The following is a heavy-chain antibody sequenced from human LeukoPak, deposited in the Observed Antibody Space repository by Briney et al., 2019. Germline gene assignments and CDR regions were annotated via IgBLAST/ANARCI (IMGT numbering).Heavy chain of an antibody. J-gene: IGHJ4*02. CDR1: GYTFTSYG. CDR3: ARVGNIVVVPAALDY. Sequence: GASVKVSCKASGYTFTSYGISWVRPAPGQGLEWMGWISAYNGNTNYAQKLQGRVTMTTDTSTSTAYMELRSLRSDDTAVYYCARVGNIVVVPAALDYWGQGTLVTVSS. V-gene: IGHV1-18*01. D-gene: IGHD2-2*01. CDR2: ISAYNGNT.